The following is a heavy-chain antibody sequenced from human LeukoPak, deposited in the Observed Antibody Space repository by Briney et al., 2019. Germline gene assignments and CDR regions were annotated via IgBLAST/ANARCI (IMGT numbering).Heavy chain of an antibody. Sequence: ASVKVSCKASGYTFTRYDINWVRQAAGQALEWMGWMNPNSVNTGYAQKFQGRVTMNRNTSMSTAYMELSSLRSEDTAVYYCARAPAKGILTGYCLLDYWGQGTLVTVSS. D-gene: IGHD3-9*01. V-gene: IGHV1-8*01. CDR2: MNPNSVNT. CDR1: GYTFTRYD. J-gene: IGHJ4*02. CDR3: ARAPAKGILTGYCLLDY.